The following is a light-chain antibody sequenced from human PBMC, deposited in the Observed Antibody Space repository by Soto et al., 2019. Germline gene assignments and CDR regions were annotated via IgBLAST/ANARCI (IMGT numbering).Light chain of an antibody. J-gene: IGLJ3*02. CDR1: SSDVGSYNL. V-gene: IGLV2-23*02. Sequence: QSALTQPASVSGSPGQSIAISCTGTSSDVGSYNLVSWYQHHPGKAPKLMIYEVTKRPSGVSDRFFASKSGKTASLTISGLQAEDEADYFCCSYAGGSTPWVFGGGTKLTVL. CDR3: CSYAGGSTPWV. CDR2: EVT.